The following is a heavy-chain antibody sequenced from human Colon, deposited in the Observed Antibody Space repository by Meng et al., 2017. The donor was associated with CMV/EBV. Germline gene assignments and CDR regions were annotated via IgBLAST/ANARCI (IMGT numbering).Heavy chain of an antibody. CDR3: ARDSGSYYPIWYFDL. D-gene: IGHD1-26*01. Sequence: SGYTFIGHYRHWVRQAPGQGLEWIGWINPNSGGTNYAQKFQDRVTMTRDTSISTVYMELYSLRSDDDTAVYYCARDSGSYYPIWYFDLWGRGTLVTVSS. J-gene: IGHJ2*01. CDR1: GYTFIGHY. V-gene: IGHV1-2*02. CDR2: INPNSGGT.